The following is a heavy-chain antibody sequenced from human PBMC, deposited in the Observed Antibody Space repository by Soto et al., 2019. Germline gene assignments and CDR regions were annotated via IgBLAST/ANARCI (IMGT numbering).Heavy chain of an antibody. J-gene: IGHJ4*02. Sequence: ASVKVSCKASGYTFTSYAMHWVRQAPGQRLEWMGWINAGNGNTKYPQKFQGRVTITRDTSASTAYMELNSLRAEDTAVYYCGRGYARCDYWGQGTLVTVSS. CDR1: GYTFTSYA. CDR3: GRGYARCDY. V-gene: IGHV1-3*01. D-gene: IGHD2-15*01. CDR2: INAGNGNT.